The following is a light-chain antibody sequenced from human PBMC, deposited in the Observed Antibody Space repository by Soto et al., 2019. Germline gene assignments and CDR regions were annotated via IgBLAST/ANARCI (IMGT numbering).Light chain of an antibody. CDR3: QQYFRFRA. V-gene: IGKV1-5*03. Sequence: DYQVTQSPSTLSASVGDRVTITFRASQNIYTWLAWYQQKPGIAPKLLIHKASTLESGVPSRFSGSGFGTEFTLTISNLQPDDFATYYCQQYFRFRAFGPGTKVDI. CDR1: QNIYTW. CDR2: KAS. J-gene: IGKJ1*01.